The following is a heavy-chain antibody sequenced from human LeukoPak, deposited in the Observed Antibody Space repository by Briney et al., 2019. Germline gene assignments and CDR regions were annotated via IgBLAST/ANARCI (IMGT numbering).Heavy chain of an antibody. J-gene: IGHJ4*02. CDR1: GVSISSGTDF. CDR3: AKCGAGSYSY. D-gene: IGHD3-10*01. Sequence: SETLSLTCTVSGVSISSGTDFWSWIRQPAGKGLEWIGRLYSSGSTNDNPSLKSRITISADTSKNQFSLKLSSVTAADTAVYYCAKCGAGSYSYWGQGTLVTVSS. CDR2: LYSSGST. V-gene: IGHV4-61*02.